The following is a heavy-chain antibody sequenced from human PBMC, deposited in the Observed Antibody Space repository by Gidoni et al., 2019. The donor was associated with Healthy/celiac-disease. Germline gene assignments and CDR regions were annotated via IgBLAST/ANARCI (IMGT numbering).Heavy chain of an antibody. V-gene: IGHV3-73*02. D-gene: IGHD5-18*01. CDR3: TRFYLDTAMVIFWFDP. CDR2: IRSKANSYAT. Sequence: EVQLVESGVGLVQPGGSLKLSCAASGFTFSGSATHWVRQASGKGLEWVGRIRSKANSYATAYAASVKGRFTISRDDSKNTAYLQMNSLKTEDTAVYYCTRFYLDTAMVIFWFDPWGQGTLVTVSS. CDR1: GFTFSGSA. J-gene: IGHJ5*02.